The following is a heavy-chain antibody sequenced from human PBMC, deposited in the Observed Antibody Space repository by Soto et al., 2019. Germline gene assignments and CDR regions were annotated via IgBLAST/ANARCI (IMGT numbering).Heavy chain of an antibody. V-gene: IGHV1-69*01. CDR1: GATFNTYN. CDR2: ILPIFGTT. D-gene: IGHD7-27*01. Sequence: QVRLVQSGAEGQKPRSSVKVSCKASGATFNTYNINWVRQAPGQGLEWMGGILPIFGTTNYAQRFQGRVTITADDSTSTAYRELSSLRSEDTAVYYCARDETGDSYYYYYGMDVWGQGTTVTV. J-gene: IGHJ6*02. CDR3: ARDETGDSYYYYYGMDV.